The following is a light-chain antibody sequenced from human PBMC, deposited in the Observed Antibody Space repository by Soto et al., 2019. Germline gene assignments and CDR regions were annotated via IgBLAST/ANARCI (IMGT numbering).Light chain of an antibody. CDR3: QQSYITPPT. CDR2: AAS. CDR1: QSISTY. V-gene: IGKV1-39*01. J-gene: IGKJ2*01. Sequence: DIQMTQSPSSLSASVGDRVTISCRASQSISTYLNWYQQTPGKAPELLISAASTLQIGVPSRFRGSGSGTDFTLIISSLQPEDFAIYYCQQSYITPPTFGQGTKLEIK.